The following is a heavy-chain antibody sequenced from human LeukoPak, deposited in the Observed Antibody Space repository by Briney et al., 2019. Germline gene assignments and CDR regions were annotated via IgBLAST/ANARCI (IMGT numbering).Heavy chain of an antibody. V-gene: IGHV1-18*01. J-gene: IGHJ3*02. CDR1: GYTFTSYG. CDR3: ARRAVVAPAFHI. D-gene: IGHD2-15*01. CDR2: ISAYNGNT. Sequence: ASVKVSCKASGYTFTSYGISWVRQAPGQGLEWVGWISAYNGNTNYAQKLQGRVTMTTDTSTSTAYMELRSLRSDDTAVYYCARRAVVAPAFHIWGQGTMVTVSS.